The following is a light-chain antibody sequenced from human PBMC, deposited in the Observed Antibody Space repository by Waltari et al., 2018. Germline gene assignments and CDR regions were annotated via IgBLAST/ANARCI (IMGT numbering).Light chain of an antibody. J-gene: IGLJ2*01. V-gene: IGLV1-40*01. Sequence: IGGSSNIGADYDVHWYQQLPRSAPKLLSYGNYKRPAGIPDRFSASKSGTSASLAITGLQIEDAATYYCQSYDTSLSGSVIFGGGTELNVL. CDR1: SSNIGADYD. CDR3: QSYDTSLSGSVI. CDR2: GNY.